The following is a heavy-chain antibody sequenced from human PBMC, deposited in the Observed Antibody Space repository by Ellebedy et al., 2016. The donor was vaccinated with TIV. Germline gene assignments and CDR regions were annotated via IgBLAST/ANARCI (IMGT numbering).Heavy chain of an antibody. CDR2: IIGMFGTA. Sequence: SVKVSCKASGCTFSSFAISWVRQAPGQGLEWVGGIIGMFGTASYAQKFLARVTITSDELTSTAYMELSSLRSEDTAVYYCARHSGYHAISYLAYWGQGTLVTVSS. CDR3: ARHSGYHAISYLAY. J-gene: IGHJ4*02. CDR1: GCTFSSFA. V-gene: IGHV1-69*13. D-gene: IGHD5-12*01.